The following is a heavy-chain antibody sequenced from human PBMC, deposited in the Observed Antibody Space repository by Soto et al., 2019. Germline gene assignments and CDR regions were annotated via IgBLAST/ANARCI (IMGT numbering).Heavy chain of an antibody. CDR3: ARDPAVAVPYFDY. D-gene: IGHD6-19*01. Sequence: SETLSLTCAVSGGSISSSNWWSWVRQPPGKGLEWIGEIYHSGSTNYNPSLKSRVTISVDKSKNQFSLKLGSVTAADTAVYYCARDPAVAVPYFDYWGQGTLVTVS. CDR2: IYHSGST. J-gene: IGHJ4*02. V-gene: IGHV4-4*02. CDR1: GGSISSSNW.